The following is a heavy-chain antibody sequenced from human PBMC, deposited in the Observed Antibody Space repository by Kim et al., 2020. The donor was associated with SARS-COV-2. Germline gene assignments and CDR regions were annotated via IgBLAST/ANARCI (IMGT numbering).Heavy chain of an antibody. V-gene: IGHV4-39*01. Sequence: SETLSLTCTVSGGSISSSSYYWGWIRQPPGKGLEWIGNIYYSGSTYYNPSLKSRVTISVDTSKNQFSLKLSSVTAADTAVYYCARRGNDSGSYPYWGKGT. CDR3: ARRGNDSGSYPY. CDR2: IYYSGST. CDR1: GGSISSSSYY. J-gene: IGHJ4*02. D-gene: IGHD3-10*01.